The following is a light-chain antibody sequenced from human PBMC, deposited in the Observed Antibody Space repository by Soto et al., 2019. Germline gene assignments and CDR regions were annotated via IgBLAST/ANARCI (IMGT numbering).Light chain of an antibody. CDR3: QSADSSGTYRV. V-gene: IGLV3-25*03. CDR2: KDT. CDR1: ALPKQY. Sequence: SYELTQPPSVSVSPGQTARITCSGDALPKQYAYWYQQRPGQAPVLMIYKDTARPSGIPERFSGSSSGTTVTLTISGVQAEDEADYYCQSADSSGTYRVFGTGTKLTVL. J-gene: IGLJ1*01.